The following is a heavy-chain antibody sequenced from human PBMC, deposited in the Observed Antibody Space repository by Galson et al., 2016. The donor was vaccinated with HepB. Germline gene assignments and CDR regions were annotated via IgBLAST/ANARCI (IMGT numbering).Heavy chain of an antibody. D-gene: IGHD3-10*01. J-gene: IGHJ6*02. Sequence: LRLSCAASGFRFSDYNMNWVRQAPGRGLEWVAYISASSGTIYYADSVKGRFTISRDNANNSLSLQMNSLRAEDTAFYYCARPYTYYFGSGSYFDVVHYGMDVWGQGTTVTVSS. CDR1: GFRFSDYN. V-gene: IGHV3-48*01. CDR3: ARPYTYYFGSGSYFDVVHYGMDV. CDR2: ISASSGTI.